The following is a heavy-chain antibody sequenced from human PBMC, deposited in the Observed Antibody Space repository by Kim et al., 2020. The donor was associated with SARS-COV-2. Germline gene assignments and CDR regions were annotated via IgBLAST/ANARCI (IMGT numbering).Heavy chain of an antibody. D-gene: IGHD2-15*01. Sequence: TLSLTCAVSGGSISSSNWWSWVRQPPGKGLEWIGEIYHSGSTNYNPSLKSRVTISVDKSKNQFSLKLSSVTAADTAVYYCARVSCSGGSCYLWDYWGQGTLVTVSS. CDR1: GGSISSSNW. CDR2: IYHSGST. J-gene: IGHJ4*02. V-gene: IGHV4-4*02. CDR3: ARVSCSGGSCYLWDY.